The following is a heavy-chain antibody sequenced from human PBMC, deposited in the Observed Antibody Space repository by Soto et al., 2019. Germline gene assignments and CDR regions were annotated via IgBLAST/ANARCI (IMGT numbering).Heavy chain of an antibody. CDR3: ARARAVEQWLAIDY. CDR1: WDSVSSNSAA. D-gene: IGHD6-19*01. Sequence: QVQLQQSGPGLVKPSQTLSLTCAISWDSVSSNSAAWNWIRQSPSRGLEWLGRTYYRSKCYNDYAVSVKSRITINPDTSKNQFSLQLNAVTPEDTAVYYWARARAVEQWLAIDYWGQGTLVTVSS. J-gene: IGHJ4*02. CDR2: TYYRSKCYN. V-gene: IGHV6-1*01.